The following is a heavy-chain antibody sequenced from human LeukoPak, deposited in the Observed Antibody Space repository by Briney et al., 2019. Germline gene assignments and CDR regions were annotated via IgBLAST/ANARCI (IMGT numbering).Heavy chain of an antibody. Sequence: GGSLRLSCAGSGFFFSNYAMYWGRQAPGKGLEWVAVMSYDGSRKHYADSVKGRFTISSDHSKNTLYLQMNSLRAEDTAVYYCARDGVPAAPLNYYYGMDVWGQGTTVTVSS. D-gene: IGHD2-2*01. CDR1: GFFFSNYA. V-gene: IGHV3-30-3*01. CDR2: MSYDGSRK. CDR3: ARDGVPAAPLNYYYGMDV. J-gene: IGHJ6*02.